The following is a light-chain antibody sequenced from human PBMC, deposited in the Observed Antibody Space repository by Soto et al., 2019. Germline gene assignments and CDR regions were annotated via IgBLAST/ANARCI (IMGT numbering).Light chain of an antibody. CDR1: QSVNRN. V-gene: IGKV3-15*01. CDR3: EQDDHWPWGPFT. CDR2: GES. J-gene: IGKJ3*01. Sequence: EIVMTQSPAILSVSPGERVTLSCRSSQSVNRNLAWYQQTPGQAPRLHIYGESSRDTGNPHRFSVSASGTDFPLTLTSLRSEDFAVYSCEQDDHWPWGPFTFGPGTRVHAK.